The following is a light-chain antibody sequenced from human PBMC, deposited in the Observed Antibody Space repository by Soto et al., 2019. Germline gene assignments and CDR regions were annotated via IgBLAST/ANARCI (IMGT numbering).Light chain of an antibody. CDR3: QQYDNRRGLT. Sequence: DIQMTQSPSSLSASVGDRVTITCQPSQDISNYLNWYQQKPGKAPKLLIYDASNLETGVPSRFSGSGSGTDFTFTISSLQPEDIATYYCQQYDNRRGLTFGGGTKVDIK. V-gene: IGKV1-33*01. CDR2: DAS. CDR1: QDISNY. J-gene: IGKJ4*01.